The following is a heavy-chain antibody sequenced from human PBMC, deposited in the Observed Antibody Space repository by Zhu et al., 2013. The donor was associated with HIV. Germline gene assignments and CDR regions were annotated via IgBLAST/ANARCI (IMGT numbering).Heavy chain of an antibody. V-gene: IGHV3-23*01. CDR3: AKDPFYDFWSGHDYYFDY. CDR1: GFSFNTFA. J-gene: IGHJ4*02. CDR2: ISSRGDNT. Sequence: EVQLLESGGGLEQPGGSLRLSCAASGFSFNTFAMNWVRQAPGKGLEWVSSISSRGDNTYYTDSVRGRFTISRDNSKKTVYLQMNSLKAEDTAVYYCAKDPFYDFWSGHDYYFDYWGQGTLVTVSS. D-gene: IGHD3-3*01.